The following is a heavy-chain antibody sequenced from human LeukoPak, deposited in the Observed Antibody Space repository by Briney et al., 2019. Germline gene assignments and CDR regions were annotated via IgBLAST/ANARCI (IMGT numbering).Heavy chain of an antibody. CDR1: GFTYRRYS. Sequence: PGGSLRLSCVASGFTYRRYSMTWVRQAPGKGLEWVSTISSGSDYIYHADSVRGRFTISRENAKNSLYLQMNSLRAGDTAVYYCAREAFSYTEGGGYYGMDVWGQGTTVTVSS. V-gene: IGHV3-21*01. CDR3: AREAFSYTEGGGYYGMDV. J-gene: IGHJ6*02. CDR2: ISSGSDYI. D-gene: IGHD2-2*02.